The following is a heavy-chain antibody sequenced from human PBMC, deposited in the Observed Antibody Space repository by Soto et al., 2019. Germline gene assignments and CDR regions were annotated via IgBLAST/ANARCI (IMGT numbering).Heavy chain of an antibody. CDR2: IRSKAYGGTT. J-gene: IGHJ6*02. D-gene: IGHD6-13*01. CDR3: TRDYSSSWYFWPYGMDV. V-gene: IGHV3-49*03. CDR1: GFTFGDYA. Sequence: GGSLRLSCTASGFTFGDYAMSWFRQAPGKGLEWVGFIRSKAYGGTTEYAASVKGRFTISRDDSKSIAYLQMNSLKTEDTAVYYCTRDYSSSWYFWPYGMDVWGQGTTVTVSS.